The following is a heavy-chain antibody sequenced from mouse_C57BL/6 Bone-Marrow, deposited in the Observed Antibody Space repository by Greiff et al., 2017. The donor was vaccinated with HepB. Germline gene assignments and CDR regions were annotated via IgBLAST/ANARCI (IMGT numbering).Heavy chain of an antibody. CDR1: GFTFSDYY. Sequence: EVKVVESGGGLVQPGGSLKLSCAASGFTFSDYYMYWVRQTPEKRLEWVAYISNGGGSTYYPDTVKGRFTISRDNAKNTPYLQMSRLKSEDTAMYYCARRGYYGNQFAYWGQGTLVTVSA. V-gene: IGHV5-12*01. J-gene: IGHJ3*01. D-gene: IGHD2-1*01. CDR2: ISNGGGST. CDR3: ARRGYYGNQFAY.